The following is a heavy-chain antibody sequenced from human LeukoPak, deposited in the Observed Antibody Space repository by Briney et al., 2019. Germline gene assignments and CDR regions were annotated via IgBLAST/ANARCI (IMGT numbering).Heavy chain of an antibody. CDR1: GFIFSSYE. CDR2: IGTSGSTM. CDR3: ARGGSGYFYDY. J-gene: IGHJ4*02. Sequence: PGGSLRLSCAASGFIFSSYEMNWVRQAPGKGLEWVSYIGTSGSTMYNTDSVKGRFTFSRDNAKNSLYLQMNSLRAEDTAVYYCARGGSGYFYDYWGQGTLVTVSS. V-gene: IGHV3-48*03. D-gene: IGHD3-22*01.